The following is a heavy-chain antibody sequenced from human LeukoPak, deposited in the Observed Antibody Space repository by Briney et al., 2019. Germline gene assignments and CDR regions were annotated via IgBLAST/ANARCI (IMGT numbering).Heavy chain of an antibody. D-gene: IGHD1-14*01. CDR2: IYPGDSDT. CDR3: ARRRGQQNRLCDAFDI. CDR1: GYSFTTYW. V-gene: IGHV5-51*01. Sequence: GESLKISCKGSGYSFTTYWIGWVRQMPGKGLEWLGIIYPGDSDTRYSPSFQGQVTISADRSISTAYLQWSSLKASDTAMYYCARRRGQQNRLCDAFDIWGQGTMVTVSS. J-gene: IGHJ3*02.